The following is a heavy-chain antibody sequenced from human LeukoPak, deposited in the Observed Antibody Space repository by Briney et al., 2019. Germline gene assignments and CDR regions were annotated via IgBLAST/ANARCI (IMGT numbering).Heavy chain of an antibody. CDR3: ASTLHCSSTSCYWYFDL. D-gene: IGHD2-2*01. CDR1: GGSISSYY. Sequence: SETLSLTCTVSGGSISSYYWSWIRQPAGKGLEWIGRIYTSGSTNYNPSLKSRVTMSVDTSKNQFSLKLSSVTAADTAVYYCASTLHCSSTSCYWYFDLWGRGTLSLSPQ. J-gene: IGHJ2*01. CDR2: IYTSGST. V-gene: IGHV4-4*07.